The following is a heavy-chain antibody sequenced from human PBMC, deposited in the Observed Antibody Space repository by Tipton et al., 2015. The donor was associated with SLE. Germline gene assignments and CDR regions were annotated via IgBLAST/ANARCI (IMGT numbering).Heavy chain of an antibody. CDR3: AKGIVVVKIGAFDI. J-gene: IGHJ3*02. V-gene: IGHV3-23*01. Sequence: SLRLSCAASGFTFSSYWMSWVRQAPGKGLEWVSAISGSGGSTYYTDSVKGRFTISRDNSKNTLYVQMNSLRAEDTAVYYCAKGIVVVKIGAFDIWGQGTMVTVSS. CDR2: ISGSGGST. D-gene: IGHD3-22*01. CDR1: GFTFSSYW.